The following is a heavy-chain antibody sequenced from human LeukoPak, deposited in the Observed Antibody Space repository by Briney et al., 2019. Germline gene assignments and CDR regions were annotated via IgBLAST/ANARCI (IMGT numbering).Heavy chain of an antibody. CDR1: GYTFTGSY. D-gene: IGHD5-12*01. V-gene: IGHV1-2*02. CDR3: ATARDILTTISVGGFDY. J-gene: IGHJ4*02. CDR2: INPNSGGT. Sequence: ASVKVSCKASGYTFTGSYIHWVRQAPGQGLEWMGWINPNSGGTNYAQKFQGRVTMTRDSSISTAYMELSRLSSDDTAVYYCATARDILTTISVGGFDYWGQGTLVTVSP.